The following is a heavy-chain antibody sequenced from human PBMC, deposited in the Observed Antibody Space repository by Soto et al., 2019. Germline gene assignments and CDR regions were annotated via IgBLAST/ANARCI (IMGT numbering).Heavy chain of an antibody. CDR3: ARASPFCSGGSCYARIYYYYYYGMDV. J-gene: IGHJ6*02. D-gene: IGHD2-15*01. V-gene: IGHV1-8*01. CDR2: MNPNSGNT. CDR1: GYTFTSYD. Sequence: ASVKVSCKASGYTFTSYDINWVRQATGQGLEWMGWMNPNSGNTGYAQKFQGRVTMTRNTSISTAYIELSSLRSEDTAVYYCARASPFCSGGSCYARIYYYYYYGMDVWGQGTTVTVSS.